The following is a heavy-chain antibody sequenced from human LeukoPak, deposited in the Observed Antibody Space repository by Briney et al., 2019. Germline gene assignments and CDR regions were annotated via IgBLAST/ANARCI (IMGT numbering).Heavy chain of an antibody. CDR3: ARGPGDHYDILTGYYRGRYDAFDI. CDR2: INPHSGGT. CDR1: GYTFTGYY. J-gene: IGHJ3*02. Sequence: GASVKVSCKASGYTFTGYYIHWVRQAPGQGLEWMGWINPHSGGTNYAQKFQGRVTMTRDTSISTAYMELSRLRSDDTAVYYCARGPGDHYDILTGYYRGRYDAFDIWGQGTMVTVSS. V-gene: IGHV1-2*02. D-gene: IGHD3-9*01.